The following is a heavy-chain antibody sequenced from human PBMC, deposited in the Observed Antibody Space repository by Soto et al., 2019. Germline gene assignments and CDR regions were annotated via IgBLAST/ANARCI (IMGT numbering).Heavy chain of an antibody. CDR3: AKDIGYCSSTSCYRGYYYYGMDV. V-gene: IGHV3-9*01. CDR1: GFTFDDYA. J-gene: IGHJ6*02. CDR2: ISWNSGSI. D-gene: IGHD2-2*02. Sequence: EVQLVESGGGLVQPGRSLRLSCAASGFTFDDYAMHWVRQAPGKGLEWVSGISWNSGSIGYADSVKGRFTISRDNAKNSLYLQMNSLRAEDTALYYCAKDIGYCSSTSCYRGYYYYGMDVWGQGTTVTVSS.